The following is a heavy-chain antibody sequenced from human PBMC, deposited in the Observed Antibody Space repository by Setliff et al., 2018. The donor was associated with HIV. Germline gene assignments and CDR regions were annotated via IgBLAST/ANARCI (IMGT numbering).Heavy chain of an antibody. V-gene: IGHV4-59*08. J-gene: IGHJ2*01. Sequence: SETLSLTCSVSGGSLNRYYWSWIRQTPGKGLEWIGHIYYSGGSKYNSRPSLRSRVAILVDTSKNQFFLRLSSVTAADTAVYYCARRTYSYGPYWYFDLWGRGTLVTVSS. CDR2: IYYSGGS. CDR1: GGSLNRYY. CDR3: ARRTYSYGPYWYFDL. D-gene: IGHD5-18*01.